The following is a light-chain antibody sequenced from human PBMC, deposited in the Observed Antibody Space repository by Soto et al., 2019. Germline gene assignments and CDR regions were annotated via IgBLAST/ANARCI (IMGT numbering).Light chain of an antibody. CDR1: SSNIGSNY. Sequence: QSVLTQPPSASGTPGQRVTISCSGSSSNIGSNYVHWYQQFPGTAPNLLIYRNNQRPSGVPDRFSGSKSGTSASLAISGLRSEDEADYYCAAWDDSLSGVVFGGGTQLTVL. V-gene: IGLV1-47*01. J-gene: IGLJ2*01. CDR3: AAWDDSLSGVV. CDR2: RNN.